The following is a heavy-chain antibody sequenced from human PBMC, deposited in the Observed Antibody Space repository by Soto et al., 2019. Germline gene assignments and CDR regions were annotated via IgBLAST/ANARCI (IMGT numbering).Heavy chain of an antibody. J-gene: IGHJ5*02. CDR2: IYYSGST. CDR3: ARSWYYYDSSGPLFDP. CDR1: GGSIISYY. D-gene: IGHD3-22*01. Sequence: SETLSLTCTVSGGSIISYYWSWILQPPGKGLEWIGYIYYSGSTNYNPSLKSRVTISVDTSKNQFSLKLSSVTAADTAVYYCARSWYYYDSSGPLFDPWGQGTLVTVSS. V-gene: IGHV4-59*01.